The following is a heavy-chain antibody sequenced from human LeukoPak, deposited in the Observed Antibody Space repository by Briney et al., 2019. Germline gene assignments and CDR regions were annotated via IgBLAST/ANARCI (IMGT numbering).Heavy chain of an antibody. CDR3: AKDTEWLLLRGYFDY. D-gene: IGHD3-22*01. J-gene: IGHJ4*02. CDR1: GFTFDDYA. Sequence: QPGRSLRLSCAASGFTFDDYAMHWVRQAPEKGLEWVSGISWNSGSIGYADSVKGRFTISRDNAKNSLYLQMNSLRAEDTALYYCAKDTEWLLLRGYFDYWGQGTLVTVSS. V-gene: IGHV3-9*01. CDR2: ISWNSGSI.